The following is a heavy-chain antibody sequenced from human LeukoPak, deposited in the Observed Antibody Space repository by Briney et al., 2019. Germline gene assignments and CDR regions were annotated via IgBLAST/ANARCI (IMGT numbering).Heavy chain of an antibody. V-gene: IGHV3-30*04. D-gene: IGHD5-24*01. CDR1: GFTFSAYG. Sequence: GGSLRLSCAVSGFTFSAYGMHWVRQAPGKGLEWVAAISSDGSYQAYADSVKGRFTVFRDSSKNTLYLQLNSLRPEDTGLYYCARERRRDGYNYKDYRGQGTQVSVSS. CDR3: ARERRRDGYNYKDY. J-gene: IGHJ4*02. CDR2: ISSDGSYQ.